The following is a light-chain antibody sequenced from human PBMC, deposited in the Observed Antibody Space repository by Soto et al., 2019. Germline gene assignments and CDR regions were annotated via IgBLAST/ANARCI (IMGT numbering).Light chain of an antibody. Sequence: EIVLTQSPGTLSLSPGERATLSCRASQSVSNSYLAWYQQKPDQAPRLLIYGASSRATGIPDRFSGSGSGTDFTLTISRLEPEDFAVYYCQQYGSSTYTFGQGTKLEIK. V-gene: IGKV3-20*01. CDR1: QSVSNSY. CDR3: QQYGSSTYT. J-gene: IGKJ2*01. CDR2: GAS.